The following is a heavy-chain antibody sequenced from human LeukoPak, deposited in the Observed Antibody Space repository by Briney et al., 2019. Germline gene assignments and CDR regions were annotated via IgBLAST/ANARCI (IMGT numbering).Heavy chain of an antibody. Sequence: SETLSLTCAVYGGSFSDYYWSWIRQPPGKGLEWIGEINHSGSTNYNPSLKSRVTISVDTSKSQFSLKLSSVTAADTAVYYCGCDGSYLYDAFDIWGQGTMVTVSS. V-gene: IGHV4-34*01. CDR3: GCDGSYLYDAFDI. D-gene: IGHD1-26*01. J-gene: IGHJ3*02. CDR1: GGSFSDYY. CDR2: INHSGST.